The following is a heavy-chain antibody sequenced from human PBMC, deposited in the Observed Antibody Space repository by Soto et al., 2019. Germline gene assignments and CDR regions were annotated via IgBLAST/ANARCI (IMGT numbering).Heavy chain of an antibody. V-gene: IGHV1-46*03. CDR3: ANGYVDYDFWSGYLAY. CDR1: GYTFTSYY. D-gene: IGHD3-3*01. J-gene: IGHJ4*02. CDR2: INPSGGST. Sequence: ASVKVSCKASGYTFTSYYMHWVRQAPGQGLEWMGIINPSGGSTSYAQKFQGRVTMTRDTSTSTVYMELSSLRSEDTAVYYCANGYVDYDFWSGYLAYWGQGTLVTVSS.